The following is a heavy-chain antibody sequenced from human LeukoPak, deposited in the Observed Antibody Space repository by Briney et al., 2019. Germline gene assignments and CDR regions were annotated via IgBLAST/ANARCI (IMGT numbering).Heavy chain of an antibody. D-gene: IGHD6-19*01. J-gene: IGHJ4*02. CDR2: ISSSGSTI. CDR1: GFTFSSYE. CDR3: ARGRSVAVLGDYFDY. V-gene: IGHV3-48*03. Sequence: GGSLRLSCAASGFTFSSYEMNWVRQAPGKGLEWVSYISSSGSTIYYADSVKGRFTISRDNAKNSLYLQMNSLRAEGTAVYYCARGRSVAVLGDYFDYWGQGTLVTVSS.